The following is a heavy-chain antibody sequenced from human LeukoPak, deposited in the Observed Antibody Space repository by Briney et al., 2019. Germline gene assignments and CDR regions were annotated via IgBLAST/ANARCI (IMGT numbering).Heavy chain of an antibody. Sequence: SETLSPTRTVSGGSISSYYWSWIRQPPGKGLEWIGYMYNSGSANYNPSLKSRVTISVDTSKNQFSLKLSSVTAADTAVYYCAREGSSGPLDYWGQGTLVTVSS. CDR2: MYNSGSA. D-gene: IGHD6-19*01. CDR3: AREGSSGPLDY. CDR1: GGSISSYY. J-gene: IGHJ4*02. V-gene: IGHV4-59*01.